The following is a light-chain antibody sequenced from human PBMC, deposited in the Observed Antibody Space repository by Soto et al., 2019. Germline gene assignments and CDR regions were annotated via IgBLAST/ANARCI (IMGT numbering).Light chain of an antibody. V-gene: IGKV3-15*01. J-gene: IGKJ4*01. CDR2: GAS. CDR1: QSVSST. Sequence: EIVMAQSPATLSVSPGERATLSCRASQSVSSTLAWYQQKPGQAPWLLIYGASTRATVVPARFSGSGSGTEFTLTISSLQSEDFAVYYCQQYNNWPLTFGGGTKVEI. CDR3: QQYNNWPLT.